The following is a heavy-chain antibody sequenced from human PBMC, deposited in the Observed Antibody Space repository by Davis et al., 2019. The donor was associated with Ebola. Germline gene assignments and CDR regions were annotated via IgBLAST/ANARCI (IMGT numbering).Heavy chain of an antibody. D-gene: IGHD3-3*01. CDR3: AGAWSGGIDY. CDR1: GGSISSSSYY. J-gene: IGHJ4*02. CDR2: IYYSGST. V-gene: IGHV4-39*07. Sequence: SETLSLTCTVSGGSISSSSYYWGWIRQPPGQGLEWIGSIYYSGSTNYNPSLKSRVTISVDPSNNQFSLKLSSVTAADTAVYYCAGAWSGGIDYWGQGTLVTVSS.